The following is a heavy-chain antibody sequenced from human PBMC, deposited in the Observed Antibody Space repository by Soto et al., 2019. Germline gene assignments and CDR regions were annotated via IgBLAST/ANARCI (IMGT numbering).Heavy chain of an antibody. CDR3: ARFPRGYSYGHFDY. Sequence: SETLSLTCTVSGGSISSSDYYWGWIRQPPGKGLEWIGNIYYSGSASYNPSLKSRVTISVDTSKNQVSLKLSSVTAADTAVYYCARFPRGYSYGHFDYWGQGTLVTVSS. V-gene: IGHV4-39*07. D-gene: IGHD5-18*01. CDR2: IYYSGSA. CDR1: GGSISSSDYY. J-gene: IGHJ4*02.